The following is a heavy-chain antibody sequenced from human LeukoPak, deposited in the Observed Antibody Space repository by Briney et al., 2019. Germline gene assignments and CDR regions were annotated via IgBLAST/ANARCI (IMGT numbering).Heavy chain of an antibody. CDR2: INYSGSTI. CDR1: GFTFSNYE. Sequence: GGSLRLSCAASGFTFSNYEMNWVRQAPGKGLEWISYINYSGSTIYYADSVKGRFTISRDNAKNSLYLQMNSLRAEDTAVYYCAREDNSAYSGNFDYWGQGTLVTVSS. J-gene: IGHJ4*02. CDR3: AREDNSAYSGNFDY. D-gene: IGHD3-22*01. V-gene: IGHV3-48*03.